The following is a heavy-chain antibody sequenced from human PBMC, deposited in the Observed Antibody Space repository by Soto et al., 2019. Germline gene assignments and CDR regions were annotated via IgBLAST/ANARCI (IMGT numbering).Heavy chain of an antibody. V-gene: IGHV1-3*05. CDR2: INAGNGNT. Sequence: QVQLVQSGAEEKKPGASVKVSCKASGYTFTSYAMHWVCQAPGQRLEWMGWINAGNGNTKYSQKFQGRVTITRDTSASTAYMELSSLRSEDTAVYYCARSITGTTNWFDPWGQGTLVTVSS. CDR1: GYTFTSYA. CDR3: ARSITGTTNWFDP. D-gene: IGHD1-7*01. J-gene: IGHJ5*02.